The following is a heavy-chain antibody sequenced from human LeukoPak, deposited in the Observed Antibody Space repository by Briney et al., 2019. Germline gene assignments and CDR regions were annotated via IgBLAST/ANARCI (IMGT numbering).Heavy chain of an antibody. CDR3: AKVRAYNWNYVDYFDY. J-gene: IGHJ4*02. CDR1: GFTFSSYG. D-gene: IGHD1-7*01. V-gene: IGHV3-33*06. CDR2: IWYDGSNK. Sequence: PGGSLRLSCAASGFTFSSYGMHWVRQAPGKGLEWVAVIWYDGSNKYYADSVKGRFTISRDNSKNKLYLQMSSLRAEDTAVYYCAKVRAYNWNYVDYFDYWGQGTLVTVSS.